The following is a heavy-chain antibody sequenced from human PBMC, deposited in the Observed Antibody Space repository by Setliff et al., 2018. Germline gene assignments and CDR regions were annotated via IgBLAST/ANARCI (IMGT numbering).Heavy chain of an antibody. CDR2: IIPMFGT. D-gene: IGHD3-10*01. V-gene: IGHV1-69*13. CDR1: GGTFSSYV. CDR3: AGGQPLVRKYYYYMDV. Sequence: SVKVSCKASGGTFSSYVISWVREAPGQGLEWMGGIIPMFGTNYAQKFQGRVTITADESTSTAYMELSSLGSEDAAVYYCAGGQPLVRKYYYYMDVWGKGTTVTVSS. J-gene: IGHJ6*03.